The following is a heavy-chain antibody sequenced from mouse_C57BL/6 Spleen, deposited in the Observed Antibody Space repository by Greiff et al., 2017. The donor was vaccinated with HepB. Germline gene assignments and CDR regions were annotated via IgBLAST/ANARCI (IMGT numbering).Heavy chain of an antibody. CDR3: ARSIYYSNYGFAY. CDR1: GYAFSSYW. V-gene: IGHV1-80*01. D-gene: IGHD2-5*01. J-gene: IGHJ3*01. CDR2: IYPGDGDT. Sequence: QVQLQQSGAELVKPGASVKISCKASGYAFSSYWMNWVKQRPGKGLEWIGQIYPGDGDTNYNGKFKGKATLTADKSSSTAYMQLSSLTSEDSAVYVCARSIYYSNYGFAYWGQGTLVTVSA.